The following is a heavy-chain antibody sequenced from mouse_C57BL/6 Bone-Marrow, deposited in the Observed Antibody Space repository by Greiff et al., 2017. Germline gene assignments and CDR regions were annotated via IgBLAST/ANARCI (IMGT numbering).Heavy chain of an antibody. CDR2: ISTYYGDA. V-gene: IGHV1-67*01. CDR1: GYTFTDYA. Sequence: QVQLKESGPELVRPGVSVKISCKGSGYTFTDYAMHWVKQSHARSLEWIGVISTYYGDARYNQKFKDKATMTVDKSSSTAYMELARLTSEDSAVYYCARCLLSPWFAYWGQGTLVTVSA. CDR3: ARCLLSPWFAY. J-gene: IGHJ3*01. D-gene: IGHD6-1*01.